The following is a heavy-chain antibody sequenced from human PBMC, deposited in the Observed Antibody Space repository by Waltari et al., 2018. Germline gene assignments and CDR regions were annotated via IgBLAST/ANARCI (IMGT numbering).Heavy chain of an antibody. CDR1: GGTFSSYA. D-gene: IGHD3-22*01. V-gene: IGHV1-69*05. CDR2: IIPIFGTA. J-gene: IGHJ6*02. Sequence: QVQLVQSGAEVKKPGSSVKVSCKASGGTFSSYAISWVRQAPGQGLEWMGGIIPIFGTANYAQNFQGRVTITTDESTSTAYMELSSLRSEDTAVYYCARGGSGSIKDGMDVWGQGTTVTVSS. CDR3: ARGGSGSIKDGMDV.